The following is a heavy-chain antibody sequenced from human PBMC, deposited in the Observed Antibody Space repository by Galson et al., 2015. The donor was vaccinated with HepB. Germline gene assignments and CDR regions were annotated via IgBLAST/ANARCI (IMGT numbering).Heavy chain of an antibody. CDR3: ARGIPDYYDSSGSVDY. Sequence: SLRLSCAASGFTFSSYSMNWVRQAPGKGLEWVSSISSSSSYIYYADSVKGRFTISGDNAKNSLYLQMNSLRAEDTAVYYCARGIPDYYDSSGSVDYWGQGTLVTVSS. J-gene: IGHJ4*02. D-gene: IGHD3-22*01. CDR2: ISSSSSYI. V-gene: IGHV3-21*01. CDR1: GFTFSSYS.